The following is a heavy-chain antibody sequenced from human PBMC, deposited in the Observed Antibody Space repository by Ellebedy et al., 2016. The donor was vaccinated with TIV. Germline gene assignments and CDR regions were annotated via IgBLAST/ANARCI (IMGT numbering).Heavy chain of an antibody. CDR1: GFTFSTYT. D-gene: IGHD1-14*01. Sequence: PGGSLRLSCAASGFTFSTYTMHWVRPAPGKGLEWIAYISSTANTIYYADSVKGRFTISRDNAKNSLYLQMNSLRAEDTAVYYCARDTLLPTTTGWDYWGPGTLVTVSS. J-gene: IGHJ4*02. V-gene: IGHV3-48*04. CDR2: ISSTANTI. CDR3: ARDTLLPTTTGWDY.